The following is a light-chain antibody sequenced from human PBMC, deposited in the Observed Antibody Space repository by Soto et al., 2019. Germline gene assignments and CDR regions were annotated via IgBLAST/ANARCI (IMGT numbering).Light chain of an antibody. Sequence: QSALTQPASVSGSPGQSITISCTGTNSDVGGYNYVSWYQQHPGKAPKLMIYEVSNRPSGVSDRFSGSKAGNTASLTISWLQAEDEADYYCSSYTTSSTRVFGGGTKLTVL. J-gene: IGLJ3*02. V-gene: IGLV2-14*01. CDR1: NSDVGGYNY. CDR3: SSYTTSSTRV. CDR2: EVS.